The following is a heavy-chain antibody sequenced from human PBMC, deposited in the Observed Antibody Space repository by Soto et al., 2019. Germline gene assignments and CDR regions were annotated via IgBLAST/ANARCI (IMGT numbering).Heavy chain of an antibody. Sequence: QVQLQQWGAGLLKPSETLSLTCAVYGGSFSGYYWSWIRQPPGKGLEWVGEINHRGSTNYNPSLKRRVTISVDPSKNQSSLKLSSVTAADTAVYYCATKVDSGYDNCFDPWGQGTLVTVSS. CDR1: GGSFSGYY. CDR3: ATKVDSGYDNCFDP. CDR2: INHRGST. V-gene: IGHV4-34*01. D-gene: IGHD5-12*01. J-gene: IGHJ5*02.